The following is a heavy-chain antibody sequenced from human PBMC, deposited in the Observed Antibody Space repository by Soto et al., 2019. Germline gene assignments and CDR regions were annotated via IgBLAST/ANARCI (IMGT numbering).Heavy chain of an antibody. CDR2: IYYSGNT. V-gene: IGHV4-31*03. Sequence: SETLSLTCTVSGGSISSGGYYWIWIRHHPGKGLEWIGYIYYSGNTFYNPSLKSRLTISIDTSKNQFSLKLSSVTAEDTAVYYCARGGIAAAGTIDDYWGQGTLVTVSS. CDR1: GGSISSGGYY. CDR3: ARGGIAAAGTIDDY. J-gene: IGHJ4*02. D-gene: IGHD6-13*01.